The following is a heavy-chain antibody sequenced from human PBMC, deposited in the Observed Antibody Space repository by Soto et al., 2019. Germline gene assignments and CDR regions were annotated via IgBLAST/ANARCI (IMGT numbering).Heavy chain of an antibody. CDR1: GFTFSSYG. Sequence: QVQLVESGGGVVQPGRSLRLSCAASGFTFSSYGTHWVRQAPGKGLEWVAIISYDGSNQYYADSVKGRFTISRDNSKNTLFLQMNSLRPEDTAVYYCAKALGELSPESYDHWGQGILVTVSS. V-gene: IGHV3-30*18. CDR2: ISYDGSNQ. J-gene: IGHJ4*02. D-gene: IGHD3-16*02. CDR3: AKALGELSPESYDH.